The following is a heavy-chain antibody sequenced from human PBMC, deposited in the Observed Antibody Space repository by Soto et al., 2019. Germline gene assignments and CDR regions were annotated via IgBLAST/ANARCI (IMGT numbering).Heavy chain of an antibody. Sequence: QITLKESGPTLVKPTQTLTLTCTFSGFSLSTSGVGVGWIRQPPGKALEWLALIYWDDDKRYSPSLRSRLTISKDTSKNQVVLTMTNMAPADTATYSCIQSRCGGDCLQSYASHYSYGLDVWGKGTTVAVSS. V-gene: IGHV2-5*02. J-gene: IGHJ6*04. D-gene: IGHD2-21*02. CDR1: GFSLSTSGVG. CDR3: IQSRCGGDCLQSYASHYSYGLDV. CDR2: IYWDDDK.